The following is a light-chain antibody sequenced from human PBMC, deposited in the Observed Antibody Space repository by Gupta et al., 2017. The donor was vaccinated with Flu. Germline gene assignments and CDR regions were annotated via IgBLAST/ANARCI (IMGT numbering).Light chain of an antibody. J-gene: IGLJ1*01. CDR3: SSYTSSSTLYV. CDR2: EVS. V-gene: IGLV2-14*03. Sequence: QSALTQPASVSGSPGQSITISCTGTSSDVGGYNNVSWYQQHPGKDPKLMIYEVSDRPSGVSNRFSGSKSGNTASLTISGLQAEDEADYYCSSYTSSSTLYVFGTGTKVNVL. CDR1: SSDVGGYNN.